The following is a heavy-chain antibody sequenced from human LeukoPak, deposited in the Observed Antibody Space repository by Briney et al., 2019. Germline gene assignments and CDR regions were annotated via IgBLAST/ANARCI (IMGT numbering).Heavy chain of an antibody. CDR3: AREGYGDYVADY. V-gene: IGHV3-21*01. J-gene: IGHJ4*02. CDR1: GLTFRTTW. CDR2: ISSSSSYI. D-gene: IGHD4-17*01. Sequence: GGSLRLSCATSGLTFRTTWMHWVRQAPGKGLEWVSSISSSSSYIYYADSVKGRFTISRDNAKNSLYLQMNSLRAEDTAVYYCAREGYGDYVADYWGQGTLVTVSS.